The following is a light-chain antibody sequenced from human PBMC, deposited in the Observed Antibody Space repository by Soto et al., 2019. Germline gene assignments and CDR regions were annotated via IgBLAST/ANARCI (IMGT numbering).Light chain of an antibody. Sequence: EIVMTQSPATLCESPGETATLSCRASQSVSSKLAWYQHKPGQAPRLLIHGASTRATGIPARFSGSGSGTDFTLTISSLQSEDFAVYYCQQYNNWPLTFGQGTRLEIK. CDR2: GAS. V-gene: IGKV3-15*01. CDR3: QQYNNWPLT. CDR1: QSVSSK. J-gene: IGKJ5*01.